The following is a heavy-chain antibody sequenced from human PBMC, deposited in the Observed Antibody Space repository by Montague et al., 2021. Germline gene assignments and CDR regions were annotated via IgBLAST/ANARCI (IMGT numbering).Heavy chain of an antibody. D-gene: IGHD5-18*01. V-gene: IGHV4-61*01. J-gene: IGHJ6*02. CDR2: IFYTGSA. CDR1: GASISSGSYY. Sequence: SETLSPTCTVSGASISSGSYYWSWIRQPPGKGLEWIGNIFYTGSANYNPSLKSRLTISVDTSKNQVSLRLSSVTAADTAVYYCTRGSIENSDGLGMDYYYDMDVWGQGTTVTVSS. CDR3: TRGSIENSDGLGMDYYYDMDV.